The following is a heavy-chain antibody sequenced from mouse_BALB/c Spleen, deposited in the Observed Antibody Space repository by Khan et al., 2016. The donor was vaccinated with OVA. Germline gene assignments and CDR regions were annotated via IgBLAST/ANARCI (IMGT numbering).Heavy chain of an antibody. J-gene: IGHJ1*01. D-gene: IGHD2-1*01. CDR1: GSSIPSDYA. CDR3: ARDGNWYIDV. V-gene: IGHV3-2*02. Sequence: EVQLQESGPGLVKPSQSLALTCTVSGSSIPSDYAWNWIRQFPGSKLEWMGYIRNSGNTSYNPSFKSRITITRDTSKNQFFLQLNSVTTEDTATYYCARDGNWYIDVWGAGTTVTVSS. CDR2: IRNSGNT.